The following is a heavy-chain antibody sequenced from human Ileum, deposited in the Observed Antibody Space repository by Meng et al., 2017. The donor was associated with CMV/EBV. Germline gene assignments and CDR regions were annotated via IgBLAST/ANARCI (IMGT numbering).Heavy chain of an antibody. CDR1: GFTLCGYG. V-gene: IGHV3-33*06. Sequence: SGFTLCGYGMHWVRQAPGKGLEWVAIIWYDGSYRYYADSVEGRFTISRDNSKNTVYLQMSSLRAEDTAVYYCAKDFWRGYYQGYFDYWGQGTLVTVSS. D-gene: IGHD3-3*01. J-gene: IGHJ4*02. CDR3: AKDFWRGYYQGYFDY. CDR2: IWYDGSYR.